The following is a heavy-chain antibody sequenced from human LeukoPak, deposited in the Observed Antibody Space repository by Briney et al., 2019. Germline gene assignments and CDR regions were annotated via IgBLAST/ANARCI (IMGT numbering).Heavy chain of an antibody. V-gene: IGHV3-20*04. CDR2: INWNGGST. CDR3: ARDSTQPGPVVVGATYAGFDY. Sequence: GGSLRLSCAASGFTFDDYGMSWVRQAPGKRLEWVSGINWNGGSTGYADSVKGRFTISRDNAKNSLYLQMNSLRAEDTALYYCARDSTQPGPVVVGATYAGFDYWGQGTLVTVSS. J-gene: IGHJ4*02. D-gene: IGHD2-15*01. CDR1: GFTFDDYG.